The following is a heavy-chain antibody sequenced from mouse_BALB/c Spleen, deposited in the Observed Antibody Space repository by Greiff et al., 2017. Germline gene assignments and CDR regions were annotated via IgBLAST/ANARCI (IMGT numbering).Heavy chain of an antibody. V-gene: IGHV3-6*02. CDR1: GYSITSGYY. CDR3: ARGLRLRSSYFDV. Sequence: EVQLQESGPGLVKPSQSLSLTCSVTGYSITSGYYWNWIRQFPGNKLEWMGYISYDGSNNYNPSLKNRISITRDTSKNQFFLKLNSVTTEDTATYYCARGLRLRSSYFDVWGAGTTVTVSS. D-gene: IGHD1-2*01. CDR2: ISYDGSN. J-gene: IGHJ1*01.